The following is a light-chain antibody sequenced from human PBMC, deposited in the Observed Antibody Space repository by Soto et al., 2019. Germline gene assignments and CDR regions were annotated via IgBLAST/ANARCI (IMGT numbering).Light chain of an antibody. CDR3: QHYGGMWT. CDR2: DAS. V-gene: IGKV1-5*01. CDR1: QSITNR. Sequence: EIQVTQSLSTLFASVGXRVTFACRASQSITNRLAWYQQKPGKAPKVLIYDASSLESGVPSRFSGSGSGTEFILTISSLQPDDFATYCCQHYGGMWTFGQGTRWIS. J-gene: IGKJ1*01.